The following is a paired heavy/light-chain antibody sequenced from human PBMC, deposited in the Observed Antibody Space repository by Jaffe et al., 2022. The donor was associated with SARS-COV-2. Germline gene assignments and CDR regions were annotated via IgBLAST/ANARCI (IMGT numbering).Heavy chain of an antibody. CDR1: GYTFTSYD. CDR2: MNPNSGNT. D-gene: IGHD3-10*01. CDR3: ARALRGEYYH. Sequence: QVQLVQSGAEVKKPGASVKVSCKASGYTFTSYDINWVRQATGQGLEWMGWMNPNSGNTGYAQKFQGRVTMTRNTSISTAYMELSSLRSEDTAVYYCARALRGEYYHWGQGTLVTVSS. V-gene: IGHV1-8*01. J-gene: IGHJ4*02.
Light chain of an antibody. Sequence: DIQMTQSPSSLSASVGDRVTITCRASQGIRNDLGWYQQKPGKAPKRLIYAASSLQSGVPSRFSGSGSGTEFTLTISSLQPEDFATYYCLQHNSYPHTFGQGTKLEIK. CDR1: QGIRND. CDR3: LQHNSYPHT. CDR2: AAS. J-gene: IGKJ2*01. V-gene: IGKV1-17*01.